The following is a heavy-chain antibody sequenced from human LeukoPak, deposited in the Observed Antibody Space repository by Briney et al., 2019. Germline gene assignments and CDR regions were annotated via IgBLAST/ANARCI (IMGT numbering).Heavy chain of an antibody. D-gene: IGHD3-10*01. CDR1: GYTFTGCY. CDR2: INPNSGGT. Sequence: ASVKVSCKASGYTFTGCYMHWVRQAPGQGLEWMGWINPNSGGTNYAQKFQGRVTMTRDTSISTAYMELSSLRSEDTAVYYCARGRSDQLWFGELFQPMDVWGKGTTVTISS. CDR3: ARGRSDQLWFGELFQPMDV. V-gene: IGHV1-2*02. J-gene: IGHJ6*03.